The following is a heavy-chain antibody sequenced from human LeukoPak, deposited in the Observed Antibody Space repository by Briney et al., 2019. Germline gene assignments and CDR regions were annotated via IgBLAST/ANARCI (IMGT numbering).Heavy chain of an antibody. D-gene: IGHD4-11*01. J-gene: IGHJ4*02. CDR1: GYTFTSYY. CDR2: INPSGGST. Sequence: ASVKVSCKASGYTFTSYYIYWVRQAPGQGLEWMGIINPSGGSTSYAQKFQGRVTMTRDTTTSTVYMELSSLRSEDTAVYYCASEGPASSTVTTRDYWGQGTLVTVSS. V-gene: IGHV1-46*01. CDR3: ASEGPASSTVTTRDY.